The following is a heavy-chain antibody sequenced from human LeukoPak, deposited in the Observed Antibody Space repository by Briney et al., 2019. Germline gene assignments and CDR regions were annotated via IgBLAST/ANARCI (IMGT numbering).Heavy chain of an antibody. CDR2: IWYDGSNK. V-gene: IGHV3-33*01. D-gene: IGHD6-13*01. CDR3: ARDLGYIYYYYGMDV. CDR1: GFTFSSYG. Sequence: GGSLRLSCAASGFTFSSYGMHWVRQAPGKGLEWVAVIWYDGSNKYYADSVKGRFTISRDNSKNTLYLQMNSLRAEDTAVYYCARDLGYIYYYYGMDVWGQGTTVTVSS. J-gene: IGHJ6*02.